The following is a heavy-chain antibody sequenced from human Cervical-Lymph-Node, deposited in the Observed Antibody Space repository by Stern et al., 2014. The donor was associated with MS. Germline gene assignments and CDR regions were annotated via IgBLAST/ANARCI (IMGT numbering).Heavy chain of an antibody. CDR3: AAGYDPKNYYYGMDV. D-gene: IGHD2-2*01. Sequence: HLVESGPEVKKPGTSVKVSCKASGFTFTSSAVQWVRQARGQRLEWLGWIVVGSGNTNYAQKFQERVTITRDMSTSTAYMELSSLRSEDTAVYYCAAGYDPKNYYYGMDVWGQGTTVTVSS. V-gene: IGHV1-58*01. CDR2: IVVGSGNT. J-gene: IGHJ6*02. CDR1: GFTFTSSA.